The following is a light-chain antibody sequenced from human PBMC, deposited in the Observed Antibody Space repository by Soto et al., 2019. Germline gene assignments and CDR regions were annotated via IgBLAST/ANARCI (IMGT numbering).Light chain of an antibody. CDR3: QHYDTSPPGFS. V-gene: IGKV3-20*01. J-gene: IGKJ3*01. Sequence: EILLTQSPGTLSLSPGERATLSCRASQSVTSTYLSWYQQRPGQAPKLLMYGASTRATGIPDRFSGSGSGTDFTLTISSVEPEDVAVYYFQHYDTSPPGFSVCPGTKVEIK. CDR2: GAS. CDR1: QSVTSTY.